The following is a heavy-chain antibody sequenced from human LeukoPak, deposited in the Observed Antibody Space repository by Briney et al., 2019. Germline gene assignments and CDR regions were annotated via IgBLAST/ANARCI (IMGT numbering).Heavy chain of an antibody. CDR2: ITSSGSSL. CDR1: GFTFLNYS. V-gene: IGHV3-48*04. D-gene: IGHD2-2*01. J-gene: IGHJ4*02. CDR3: ARVGYCSSTSCPRNFDY. Sequence: QPGGSLRLSCAASGFTFLNYSMNWVRQAPGKGLEWVSCITSSGSSLYYADSVKGRFTISRDTAKNSLYLRMNSLRAEDTAVYYCARVGYCSSTSCPRNFDYWGQGALVTVSS.